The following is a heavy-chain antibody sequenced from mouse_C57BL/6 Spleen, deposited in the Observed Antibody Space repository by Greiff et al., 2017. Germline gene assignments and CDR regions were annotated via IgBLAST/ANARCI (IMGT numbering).Heavy chain of an antibody. Sequence: QVQLQQPGAELVKPGASVKMSCKASGYTFTSYWITWVKQRPGQGLEWIGDIYPGSGSTNYNEKFKSKATLTVDTSSSTAYMQLSSLTSEDSAVYYCARAGNYSYYFDYWGQGTTLTVSS. CDR2: IYPGSGST. D-gene: IGHD2-1*01. CDR3: ARAGNYSYYFDY. J-gene: IGHJ2*01. V-gene: IGHV1-55*01. CDR1: GYTFTSYW.